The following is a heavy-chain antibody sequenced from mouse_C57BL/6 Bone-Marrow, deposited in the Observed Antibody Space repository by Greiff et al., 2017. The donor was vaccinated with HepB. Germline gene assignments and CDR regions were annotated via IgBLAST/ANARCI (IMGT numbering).Heavy chain of an antibody. J-gene: IGHJ1*03. Sequence: VQLQQSGAELVKPGASVKLSCKASGYTFTSYWMHWVKQRPGRGLEWIGSIDPNSGGTKYNEKFKSKATLTVDKPSSTAYMQLSSLTSEDSAVYYCARFDYGSSYGFDVWGTGTTVTVSS. CDR3: ARFDYGSSYGFDV. D-gene: IGHD1-1*01. V-gene: IGHV1-72*01. CDR2: IDPNSGGT. CDR1: GYTFTSYW.